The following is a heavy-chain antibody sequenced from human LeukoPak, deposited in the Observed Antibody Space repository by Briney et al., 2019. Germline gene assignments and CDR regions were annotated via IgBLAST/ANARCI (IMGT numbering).Heavy chain of an antibody. CDR2: INHSGST. J-gene: IGHJ4*02. CDR1: GGSFSGYC. Sequence: SETLSLTCAVYGGSFSGYCWSWIRQPPGKGLEWIGEINHSGSTNYNPSLKSRVTISVDTSKNQFSLKLSSVTAADTAVYYCARGVQQWLVRGDYWGQGTLVTVSS. D-gene: IGHD6-19*01. V-gene: IGHV4-34*01. CDR3: ARGVQQWLVRGDY.